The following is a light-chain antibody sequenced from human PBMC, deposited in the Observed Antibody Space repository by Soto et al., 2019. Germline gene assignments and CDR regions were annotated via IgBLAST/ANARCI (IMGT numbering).Light chain of an antibody. CDR1: SSNIGAGYD. CDR3: QSIDSSLSGSGVV. J-gene: IGLJ2*01. V-gene: IGLV1-40*01. CDR2: GDS. Sequence: QSVLTQPPSVSGAPGQRVTISCTGSSSNIGAGYDVHWYQQLPGTAPKLLINGDSNRLSGVPDRFSGSKSGASASLAINGLQAEDEADYYCQSIDSSLSGSGVVFGGGTKLTVL.